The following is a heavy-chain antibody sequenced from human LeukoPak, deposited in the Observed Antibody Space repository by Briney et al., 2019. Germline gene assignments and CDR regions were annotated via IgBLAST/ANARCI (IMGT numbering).Heavy chain of an antibody. D-gene: IGHD6-19*01. J-gene: IGHJ4*02. CDR1: GGSFSGYC. V-gene: IGHV4-34*01. CDR2: INHSGST. Sequence: SETLSLTCAVYGGSFSGYCWSWIRQPPGKGLEWIGEINHSGSTNYNPSLKSRVTISVDTSKNQFSLKLSSVTAADTAVYYCARSPRAGIAVAGTGSFDYWGQGTLVTVSS. CDR3: ARSPRAGIAVAGTGSFDY.